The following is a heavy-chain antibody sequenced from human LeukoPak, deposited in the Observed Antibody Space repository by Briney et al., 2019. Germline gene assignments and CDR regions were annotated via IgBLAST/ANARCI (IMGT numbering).Heavy chain of an antibody. CDR1: GYTFTSYG. CDR3: ARDRPNTGYFDWLPFDY. CDR2: ISAYNGNT. Sequence: GASVKVSCKASGYTFTSYGISWVRQAPGQGLEWMGWISAYNGNTNYAQKLQGRVTMTTDTSTSTAYMELRSLRSDDTAVYYCARDRPNTGYFDWLPFDYWGQGTLVTVSS. J-gene: IGHJ4*02. D-gene: IGHD3-9*01. V-gene: IGHV1-18*01.